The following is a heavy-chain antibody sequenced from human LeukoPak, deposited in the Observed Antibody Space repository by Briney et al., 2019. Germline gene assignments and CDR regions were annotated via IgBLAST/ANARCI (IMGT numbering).Heavy chain of an antibody. V-gene: IGHV3-11*03. CDR1: GFTFSDYY. CDR2: ISSSSSYT. Sequence: GGSLRLSCAASGFTFSDYYMSWIRQAPGKGLEWVSYISSSSSYTNYADSVKGRFTISRDNAKNSLYLQMNSPRAEDTAVYYCASRAAAAHFDYWGQGTLVTVSS. J-gene: IGHJ4*02. CDR3: ASRAAAAHFDY. D-gene: IGHD6-13*01.